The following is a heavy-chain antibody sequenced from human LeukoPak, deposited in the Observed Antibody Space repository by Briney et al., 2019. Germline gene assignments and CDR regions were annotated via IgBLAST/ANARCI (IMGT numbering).Heavy chain of an antibody. Sequence: SETLSLTCTVSGGSISSGGYYWSWIRQHPGKGLEWIGYIYYSGSTYYNPSLKSRVTISVDTSKNQFSLKLSSVTAADTAVYYCATSVEYSSSWYQKNPFDYWGQGTLVTVSS. J-gene: IGHJ4*02. CDR2: IYYSGST. V-gene: IGHV4-31*03. CDR1: GGSISSGGYY. CDR3: ATSVEYSSSWYQKNPFDY. D-gene: IGHD6-13*01.